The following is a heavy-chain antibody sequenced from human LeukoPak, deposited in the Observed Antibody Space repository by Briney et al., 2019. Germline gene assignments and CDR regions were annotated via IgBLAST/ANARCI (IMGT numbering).Heavy chain of an antibody. J-gene: IGHJ6*02. D-gene: IGHD2-2*01. CDR2: IKQDGSEK. V-gene: IGHV3-7*01. CDR1: GFTFSSYW. Sequence: GGSLRLSCAASGFTFSSYWMSWVRQAPGKGLEWVANIKQDGSEKYYVDSLKGRFTISRDNAKNSLYLQMNSLRAEDTAVYYCARQLNIVVVPAAHYYYYYGMDVWGQGTTVTVSS. CDR3: ARQLNIVVVPAAHYYYYYGMDV.